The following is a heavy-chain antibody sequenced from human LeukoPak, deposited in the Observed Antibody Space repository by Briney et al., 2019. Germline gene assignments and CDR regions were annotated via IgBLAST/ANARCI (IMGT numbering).Heavy chain of an antibody. CDR1: GFTFSSYW. V-gene: IGHV3-7*01. Sequence: GGSLRLSCAASGFTFSSYWMSWVRQAPGKGLEWVANIKQDGSEKYYVDSVKGRFTISRDNAKNSLYLQMNSLRAEDTAVYYCASGLKDDDGDFVLDYWGQGTLVSVSS. CDR2: IKQDGSEK. J-gene: IGHJ4*02. CDR3: ASGLKDDDGDFVLDY. D-gene: IGHD4-17*01.